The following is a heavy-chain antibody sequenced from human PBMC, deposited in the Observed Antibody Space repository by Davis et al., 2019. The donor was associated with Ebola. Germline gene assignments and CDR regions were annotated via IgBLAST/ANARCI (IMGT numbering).Heavy chain of an antibody. CDR2: INHSGST. J-gene: IGHJ5*02. Sequence: SETLSLTCAAYGGSFSGYYWSWIRQPPGKGLEWIGEINHSGSTNYNPSLKSRVTISVDTSKNQFSLKLSSVTAADTAVYYCARAVGGPSGWFDPWGQGTLVTVSS. D-gene: IGHD3-16*01. CDR1: GGSFSGYY. V-gene: IGHV4-34*01. CDR3: ARAVGGPSGWFDP.